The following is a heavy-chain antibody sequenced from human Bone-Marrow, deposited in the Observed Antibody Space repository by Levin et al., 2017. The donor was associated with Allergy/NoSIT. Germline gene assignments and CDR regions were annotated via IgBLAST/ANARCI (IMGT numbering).Heavy chain of an antibody. D-gene: IGHD3-9*01. CDR1: GFTFGSYA. CDR3: AKDYLRYPDY. V-gene: IGHV3-23*01. J-gene: IGHJ4*02. CDR2: ISTSGGT. Sequence: GGSLRLSCTASGFTFGSYAMTWVRQAPGKGLEWVSAISTSGGTYYADSVRGRFTISRDNSKNTLSLQMNGLRAEDTAVYYCAKDYLRYPDYWGQGTLVTVSS.